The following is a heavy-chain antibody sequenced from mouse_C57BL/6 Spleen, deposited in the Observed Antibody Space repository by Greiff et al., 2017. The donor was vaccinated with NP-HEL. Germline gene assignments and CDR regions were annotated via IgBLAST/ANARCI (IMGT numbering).Heavy chain of an antibody. V-gene: IGHV5-9*01. D-gene: IGHD1-1*01. CDR3: ARHGDYGSSWYFDV. Sequence: EVKLMESGGGLVKPGGSLKLSCAASGFTFSSYTMSWVRQTPEKRLEWVATISGGGGNTYYPDSVKGRFTISRDNAKNTLYLQMSSLRSEDTALYYCARHGDYGSSWYFDVWGTGTTVTVSS. CDR2: ISGGGGNT. J-gene: IGHJ1*03. CDR1: GFTFSSYT.